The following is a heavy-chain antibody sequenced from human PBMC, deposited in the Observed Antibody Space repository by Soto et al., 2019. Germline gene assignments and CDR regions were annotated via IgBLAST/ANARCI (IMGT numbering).Heavy chain of an antibody. CDR3: AKIQYSGTFLGAFDI. V-gene: IGHV3-9*01. Sequence: PGGSLRLSCAASGFTFDFYAIHWVRQPPGKGLEWVSGITWNSHNLECSDSVRGRFTISRDNAKNSLYLQMTSLRVEDTALYYCAKIQYSGTFLGAFDIWGQGTMVTVSS. J-gene: IGHJ3*02. CDR1: GFTFDFYA. D-gene: IGHD1-26*01. CDR2: ITWNSHNL.